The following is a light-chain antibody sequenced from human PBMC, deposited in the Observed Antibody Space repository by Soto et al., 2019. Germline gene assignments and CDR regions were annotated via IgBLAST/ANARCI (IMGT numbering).Light chain of an antibody. CDR3: QQYFSYPLT. Sequence: AIRMTQSPSSFSASTGDRVTNTCRASHGISSHLAWYQVKPGKAPRLLIYTASYLESGVPSRFSGSGSGTDFTLTISSLQSEDFAVYYCQQYFSYPLTFGGGTKVEIK. J-gene: IGKJ4*01. CDR2: TAS. CDR1: HGISSH. V-gene: IGKV1-8*01.